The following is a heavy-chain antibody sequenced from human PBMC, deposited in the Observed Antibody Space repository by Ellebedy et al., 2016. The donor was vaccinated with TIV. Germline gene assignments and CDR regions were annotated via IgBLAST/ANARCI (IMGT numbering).Heavy chain of an antibody. D-gene: IGHD3-10*01. Sequence: ESLKISCAVYGGSFSGCYWSWIRQSPGKGLDWIGEVSHSGSTNYNPSLKSRVTISLDASKNQFSLKLTSVTAADTAVYYCARGHKFEESRSYYYGMDVWGRGTTVTVFS. CDR1: GGSFSGCY. CDR2: VSHSGST. CDR3: ARGHKFEESRSYYYGMDV. V-gene: IGHV4-34*01. J-gene: IGHJ6*02.